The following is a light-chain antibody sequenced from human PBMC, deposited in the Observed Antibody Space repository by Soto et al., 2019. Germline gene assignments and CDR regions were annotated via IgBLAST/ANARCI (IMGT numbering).Light chain of an antibody. Sequence: QSALTQSASVSGSPGQSITISCTGTSSDVGGYNYVSWYQQHPGTAPKLMIYDVSNRPSGVSNRFSGSKSGNTASLTISGLQAEDEADYYCSSYTTSSTLVVFGGGTKLTVL. CDR3: SSYTTSSTLVV. V-gene: IGLV2-14*01. J-gene: IGLJ2*01. CDR2: DVS. CDR1: SSDVGGYNY.